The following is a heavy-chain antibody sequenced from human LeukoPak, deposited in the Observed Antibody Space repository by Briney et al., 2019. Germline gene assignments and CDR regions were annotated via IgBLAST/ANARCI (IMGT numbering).Heavy chain of an antibody. CDR2: IYTSGST. CDR1: GGSISSGSYY. J-gene: IGHJ4*02. D-gene: IGHD6-13*01. Sequence: TLSLTCTVSGGSISSGSYYWSWIRQPAGKGLEWIGRIYTSGSTNYNPSLKSRVTISVDTSKNQFSLKLSSVTAADTAVYYCAREGSVEAAEGYWGQGTLVTVSS. V-gene: IGHV4-61*02. CDR3: AREGSVEAAEGY.